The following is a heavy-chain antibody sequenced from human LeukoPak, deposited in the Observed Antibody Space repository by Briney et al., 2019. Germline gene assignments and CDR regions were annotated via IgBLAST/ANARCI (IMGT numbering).Heavy chain of an antibody. Sequence: SETLSLTCTVSGGSISSYYWSWIRQPPGKGLEWIGYIYYSGSTNYNPSLKSRVTISVDTSKDQFSLKLSSVTAADTAVYYYARSGDDAFDIWGQGTMVTVSS. D-gene: IGHD3-10*01. J-gene: IGHJ3*02. V-gene: IGHV4-59*08. CDR1: GGSISSYY. CDR2: IYYSGST. CDR3: ARSGDDAFDI.